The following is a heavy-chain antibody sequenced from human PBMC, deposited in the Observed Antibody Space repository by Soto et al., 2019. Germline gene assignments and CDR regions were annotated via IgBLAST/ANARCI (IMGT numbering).Heavy chain of an antibody. CDR1: GGSFSGYY. CDR3: ARGLLWFGELLYSDVYYFDY. CDR2: INHSGST. Sequence: SETLSLTCAVYGGSFSGYYWSWIRQPPGKGLEWIGEINHSGSTNYNPSLKSRVTISVDTSKNQFSLKLSSVTAADTAVYYCARGLLWFGELLYSDVYYFDYWGQGTPVTVSS. D-gene: IGHD3-10*01. V-gene: IGHV4-34*01. J-gene: IGHJ4*02.